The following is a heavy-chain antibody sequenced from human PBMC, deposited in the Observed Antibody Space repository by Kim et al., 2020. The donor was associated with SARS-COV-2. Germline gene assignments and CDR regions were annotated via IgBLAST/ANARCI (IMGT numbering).Heavy chain of an antibody. CDR1: GYSFTSYW. CDR2: IYPGDSDT. J-gene: IGHJ6*02. Sequence: GESLKISCKGSGYSFTSYWIGWVRQMPGKGLEWMGIIYPGDSDTRYSPSFQDQVTISADKSISTAYLQWSSLKASDTAMYYCARHMKVADILTGYYPLWISGMDVWGQGTTVTVSS. CDR3: ARHMKVADILTGYYPLWISGMDV. V-gene: IGHV5-51*01. D-gene: IGHD3-9*01.